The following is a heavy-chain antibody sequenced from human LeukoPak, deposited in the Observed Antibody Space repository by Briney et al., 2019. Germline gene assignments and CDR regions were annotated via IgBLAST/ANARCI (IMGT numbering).Heavy chain of an antibody. CDR2: IIPIFGTA. CDR1: GGTFSSYA. V-gene: IGHV1-69*01. J-gene: IGHJ6*02. Sequence: SVKVSCKASGGTFSSYAISWVRQAPGQGLGWMGGIIPIFGTANYAQKFQGRVTITADESTSTAYMELSSLRSEDTAVYYCARSYCGGDCYSGVDYYYYGMDAWGQGTTVTVSS. D-gene: IGHD2-21*02. CDR3: ARSYCGGDCYSGVDYYYYGMDA.